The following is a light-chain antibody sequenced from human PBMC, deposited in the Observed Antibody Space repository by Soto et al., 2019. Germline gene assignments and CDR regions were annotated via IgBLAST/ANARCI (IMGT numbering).Light chain of an antibody. V-gene: IGKV3D-15*01. Sequence: ETVMTQSPATLSVSPGERATLYCRASQSVSSKLAWYQQKPGQAPRLLIYGASTRATGIPARFSGSGSGTEFTLSISSLQSEDFAVYYCQKYNNWPPITFGQGTRLEIK. CDR3: QKYNNWPPIT. CDR2: GAS. J-gene: IGKJ5*01. CDR1: QSVSSK.